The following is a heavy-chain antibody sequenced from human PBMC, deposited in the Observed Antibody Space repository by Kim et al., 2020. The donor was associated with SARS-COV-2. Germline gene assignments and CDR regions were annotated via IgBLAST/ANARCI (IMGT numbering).Heavy chain of an antibody. V-gene: IGHV3-64*01. CDR3: AAPRDAYQLLSALDY. J-gene: IGHJ4*02. Sequence: NSVKGRFTISRDNSKNTLYLQMGSLRAEDMAVYYCAAPRDAYQLLSALDYWGQGTLVTVSS. D-gene: IGHD2-2*01.